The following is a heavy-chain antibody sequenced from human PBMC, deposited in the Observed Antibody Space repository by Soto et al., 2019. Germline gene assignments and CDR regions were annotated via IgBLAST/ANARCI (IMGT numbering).Heavy chain of an antibody. CDR2: IYYTGST. Sequence: QVQLQESGPGLVNPSETLSLTCSVSGGSFSSGGYYWSWIRQHPGQGLEWIGYIYYTGSTYYNPSIEYRVSIPVDPSKSQISLKLCTVTHAATAVYYGARVARNGYYLGAFDVWGQGTMVTVSS. CDR3: ARVARNGYYLGAFDV. V-gene: IGHV4-31*03. J-gene: IGHJ3*01. CDR1: GGSFSSGGYY. D-gene: IGHD3-3*01.